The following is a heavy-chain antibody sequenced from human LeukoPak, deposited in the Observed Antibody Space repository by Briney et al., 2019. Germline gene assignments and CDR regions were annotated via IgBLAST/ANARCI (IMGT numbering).Heavy chain of an antibody. CDR1: GFTFGDYP. Sequence: GGSLRLSCAASGFTFGDYPMNWVRQAPGKGLEWVSAISGSGGSTYYADSVKGRFTISRDNSRSTLSLQMDSLRAEDTATYYCATYRQIQVPFEFWGQGTLVTVSS. V-gene: IGHV3-23*01. D-gene: IGHD5-18*01. J-gene: IGHJ4*02. CDR3: ATYRQIQVPFEF. CDR2: ISGSGGST.